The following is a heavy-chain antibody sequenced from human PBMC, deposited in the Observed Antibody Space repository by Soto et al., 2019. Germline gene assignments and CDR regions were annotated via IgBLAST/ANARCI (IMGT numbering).Heavy chain of an antibody. CDR1: GVSISGGRYY. CDR3: TSDRGFGIGV. J-gene: IGHJ6*02. CDR2: IYDNGIT. V-gene: IGHV4-31*03. Sequence: QVPLQESGPGLVKPSQTLSLTCNVSGVSISGGRYYWNWIRQHPGKGLEWIGNIYDNGITYYNPSRKSRVIISEDTSKNHFSLRLSSVNAAHTAVYYCTSDRGFGIGVWGQGTTVTVSS.